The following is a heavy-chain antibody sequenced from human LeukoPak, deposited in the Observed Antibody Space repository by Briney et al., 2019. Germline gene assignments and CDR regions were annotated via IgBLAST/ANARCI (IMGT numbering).Heavy chain of an antibody. CDR3: ARHRGSSYRSPFDY. J-gene: IGHJ4*02. V-gene: IGHV5-51*01. Sequence: GESLKISCKGSGYSFTSYWIGWVRQMPGKGLEWMGIINPGDSDTRYSPSFQGQDTISADKSISTAYLQWSSLRASDTAMYYCARHRGSSYRSPFDYWGQGTLVTVSS. D-gene: IGHD6-6*01. CDR1: GYSFTSYW. CDR2: INPGDSDT.